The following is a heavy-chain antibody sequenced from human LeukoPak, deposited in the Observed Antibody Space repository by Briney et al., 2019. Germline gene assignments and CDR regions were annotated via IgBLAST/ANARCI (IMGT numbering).Heavy chain of an antibody. CDR1: GGYITSYY. D-gene: IGHD4-23*01. CDR2: ISWSGST. V-gene: IGHV4-59*01. J-gene: IGHJ3*01. Sequence: SETLSLTCTVSGGYITSYYGSWIRHPPGKGLEHIGYISWSGSTDYNPSLKSRVTISVDASKKQFSLKLSSVTAADTAVYYCARVADYTVVQLNDAFDVWGQGTMVTVSS. CDR3: ARVADYTVVQLNDAFDV.